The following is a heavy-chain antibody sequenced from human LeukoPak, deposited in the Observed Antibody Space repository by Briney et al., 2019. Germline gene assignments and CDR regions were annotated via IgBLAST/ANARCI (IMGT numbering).Heavy chain of an antibody. D-gene: IGHD6-6*01. CDR3: ARGPNSSWSGLDF. CDR1: GISFSGHW. CDR2: ISPTGSTT. Sequence: PGGSLRLSCTASGISFSGHWMHWARQLPGKGLVWVSRISPTGSTTSYADSVKGRFTVSRDNAKNTLYLQVNNLRAEDTAVYYCARGPNSSWSGLDFWGQGTLLTVSS. J-gene: IGHJ4*02. V-gene: IGHV3-74*01.